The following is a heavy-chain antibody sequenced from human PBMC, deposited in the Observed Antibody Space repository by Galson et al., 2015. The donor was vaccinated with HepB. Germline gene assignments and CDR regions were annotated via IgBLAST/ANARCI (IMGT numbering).Heavy chain of an antibody. V-gene: IGHV3-53*01. CDR3: ARPRIAAKYYFDY. CDR1: GFIVRTSY. D-gene: IGHD6-6*01. J-gene: IGHJ4*02. Sequence: SLRLSCAASGFIVRTSYMSWVRQAPGKGLEWVSTIYSGGHGYYTDSVKGRFSISRDNAKNSVYLQMNSLRAEDTAVYYCARPRIAAKYYFDYWGQGTLVAVSS. CDR2: IYSGGHG.